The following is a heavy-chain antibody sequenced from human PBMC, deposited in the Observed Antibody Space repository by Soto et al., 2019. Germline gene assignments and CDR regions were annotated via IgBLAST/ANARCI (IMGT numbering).Heavy chain of an antibody. CDR1: GGTFSSYA. CDR2: IIPIFGTA. V-gene: IGHV1-69*13. Sequence: SVKVSCKASGGTFSSYAISWVRQAPGQGLEWMGGIIPIFGTANYAQKFQGRVTITADESTSTAYMELSSLRSEDTAVYYCAREGEALYYYDSSGYYFDYWGQGTLVTVSS. J-gene: IGHJ4*02. CDR3: AREGEALYYYDSSGYYFDY. D-gene: IGHD3-22*01.